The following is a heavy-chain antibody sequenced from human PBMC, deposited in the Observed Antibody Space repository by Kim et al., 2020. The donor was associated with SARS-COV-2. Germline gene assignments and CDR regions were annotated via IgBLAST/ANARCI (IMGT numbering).Heavy chain of an antibody. CDR1: GFTFSGSP. CDR3: TRIAATPLACWEAF. V-gene: IGHV3-73*01. D-gene: IGHD3-3*02. Sequence: GGSLRLSCAASGFTFSGSPLHWVRQASGKGLEWVGRIRSKANSYATGYAAAGIGRSSITTDDSKNTAYLEMRGLKTEDTSRYYWTRIAATPLACWEAF. J-gene: IGHJ3*01. CDR2: IRSKANSYAT.